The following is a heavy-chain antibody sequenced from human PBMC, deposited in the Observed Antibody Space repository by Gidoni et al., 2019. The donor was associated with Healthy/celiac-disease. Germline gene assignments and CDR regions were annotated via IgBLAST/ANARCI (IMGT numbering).Heavy chain of an antibody. CDR1: GGSISSSSYY. CDR2: IYYRGST. CDR3: GTIRYYYDSSGRIDY. Sequence: QLQLQESGPGLVKPSETLSLTGTVSGGSISSSSYYWGWIRQPPGKGLEWIGSIYYRGSTYYNPSLKSRVTISVDTSKNQFSLKLSSVTAADTAVYYCGTIRYYYDSSGRIDYWGQGTLVTVSS. D-gene: IGHD3-22*01. V-gene: IGHV4-39*07. J-gene: IGHJ4*02.